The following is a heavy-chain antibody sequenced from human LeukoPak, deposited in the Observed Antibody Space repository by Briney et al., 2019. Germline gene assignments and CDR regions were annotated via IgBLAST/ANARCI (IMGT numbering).Heavy chain of an antibody. V-gene: IGHV3-23*01. CDR3: ARGPSGYHNT. CDR2: ISGSGGST. CDR1: GFTFSSYS. D-gene: IGHD5-12*01. Sequence: GGSLRLSCAASGFTFSSYSMNWVRQAPGKGLEWVSAISGSGGSTYYADSVKGRFTISRDNSKNTLYPQMNSLRAEDTAVYYCARGPSGYHNTGGQGTLVTVSS. J-gene: IGHJ4*02.